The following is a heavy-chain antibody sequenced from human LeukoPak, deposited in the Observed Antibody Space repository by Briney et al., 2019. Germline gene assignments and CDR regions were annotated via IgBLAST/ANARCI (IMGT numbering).Heavy chain of an antibody. CDR1: GGSFSGYY. D-gene: IGHD2-2*01. J-gene: IGHJ6*02. CDR2: ISQSGST. CDR3: ARVGGYCSSTSCYSSPRRYGMDV. Sequence: PSETLSLTCAVYGGSFSGYYWSWIRQPPGKGLEWIGEISQSGSTNYNPSLKSRVTISVDTSKNQFSLKLSSVTAADTAVYYCARVGGYCSSTSCYSSPRRYGMDVWGQGTTVTVSS. V-gene: IGHV4-34*01.